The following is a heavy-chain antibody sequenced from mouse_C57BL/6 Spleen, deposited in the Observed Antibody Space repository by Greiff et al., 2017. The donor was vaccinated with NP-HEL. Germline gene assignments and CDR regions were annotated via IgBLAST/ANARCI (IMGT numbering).Heavy chain of an antibody. CDR1: GYTFTSYW. CDR2: IDPSDSET. CDR3: ARSTTVGGNAMDY. D-gene: IGHD1-1*01. J-gene: IGHJ4*01. Sequence: QVQLQQSGAELVRPGSSVKLSCKASGYTFTSYWMHWVKQRPIQGLEWIGNIDPSDSETHYNQKFKDKATLTVDKSSSTAYMQLSSLTSEDSAVYYCARSTTVGGNAMDYWGQGTSVTVSS. V-gene: IGHV1-52*01.